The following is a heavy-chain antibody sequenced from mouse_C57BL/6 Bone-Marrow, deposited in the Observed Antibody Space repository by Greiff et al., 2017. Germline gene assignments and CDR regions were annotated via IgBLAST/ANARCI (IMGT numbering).Heavy chain of an antibody. CDR2: IYPGSGNT. CDR1: GYTFTDYY. CDR3: ASLFITTVVAFDY. Sequence: QVHVKQSGAELVRPGASVKLSCKASGYTFTDYYINWVKQRPGQGLEWIARIYPGSGNTYYNEKFKGKATLTAEKSSSTAYMQLSSLTSEDSAVYFCASLFITTVVAFDYWGQGTTLTVSS. D-gene: IGHD1-1*01. J-gene: IGHJ2*01. V-gene: IGHV1-76*01.